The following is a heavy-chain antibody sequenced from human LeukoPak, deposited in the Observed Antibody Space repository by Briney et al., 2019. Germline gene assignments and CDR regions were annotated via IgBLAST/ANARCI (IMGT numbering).Heavy chain of an antibody. D-gene: IGHD6-19*01. J-gene: IGHJ6*03. CDR1: GGTFSSYA. CDR2: IIPIFGTA. V-gene: IGHV1-69*06. Sequence: SVKVSCKASGGTFSSYAISWVRQAPGQGLEWMGGIIPIFGTANYAQKFQGRVTITADKSTSTAYMELSSLRSEDTAVYYCARAPGYSSGWYYYYYYMDVWGKGTTVTVSS. CDR3: ARAPGYSSGWYYYYYYMDV.